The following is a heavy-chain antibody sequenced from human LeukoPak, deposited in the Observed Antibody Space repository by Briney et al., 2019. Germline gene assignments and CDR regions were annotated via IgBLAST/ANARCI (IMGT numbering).Heavy chain of an antibody. CDR1: GGSISSGGYY. CDR2: IYYSGST. D-gene: IGHD3-10*01. CDR3: ARDRMVRGVPYYYYYGMDV. V-gene: IGHV4-31*03. Sequence: SETLSLTCTVSGGSISSGGYYWSWIRQHPGKGLEWIGYIYYSGSTYYNPSLKSRVIISVDTSKNQFSLKLSSVTAADTAVYYCARDRMVRGVPYYYYYGMDVWGQGTTVTVSS. J-gene: IGHJ6*02.